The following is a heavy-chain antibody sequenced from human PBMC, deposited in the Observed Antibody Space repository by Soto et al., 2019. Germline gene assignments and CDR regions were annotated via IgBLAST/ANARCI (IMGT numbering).Heavy chain of an antibody. CDR3: ARGLRWTRSFDF. J-gene: IGHJ4*02. D-gene: IGHD1-1*01. CDR2: IYYTGTT. Sequence: QLQLQESGPGLVKPSETLSLICSVSGGYISSTSYYWGWIRHSPGTALEWIASIYYTGTTYYNPSLKGRVAISVDTSKTQVSLKVNSVTAADTAVYYCARGLRWTRSFDFWGQGILVTVSS. CDR1: GGYISSTSYY. V-gene: IGHV4-39*01.